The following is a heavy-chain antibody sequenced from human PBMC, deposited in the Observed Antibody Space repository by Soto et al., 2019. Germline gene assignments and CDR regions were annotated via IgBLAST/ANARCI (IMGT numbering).Heavy chain of an antibody. CDR1: GFTFSNYA. CDR3: AKVPVGATGRFDY. Sequence: PGGSLRLSCAASGFTFSNYAMSWFRQAPGKGLAWVSAISGSGGSTYYADSVKGRFTISRDNSKNTLYLQMNSLRAEDTALYYCAKVPVGATGRFDYWGQGTLVTVSS. J-gene: IGHJ4*02. CDR2: ISGSGGST. V-gene: IGHV3-23*01. D-gene: IGHD1-26*01.